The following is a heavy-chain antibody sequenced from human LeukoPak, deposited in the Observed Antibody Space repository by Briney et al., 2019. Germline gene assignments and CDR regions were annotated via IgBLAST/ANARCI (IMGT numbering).Heavy chain of an antibody. J-gene: IGHJ4*02. CDR2: ISGSGGST. CDR1: GFTFSSYA. D-gene: IGHD3-10*01. Sequence: GGSLRLSCAASGFTFSSYAMSWVRQAPGKGLEWVSAISGSGGSTYYADSVKGRFTISRDNSKNTLYLQMNSLRAEDTAVYYCAKIKDSRTSGSYSDDWGQGTLVTVSS. V-gene: IGHV3-23*01. CDR3: AKIKDSRTSGSYSDD.